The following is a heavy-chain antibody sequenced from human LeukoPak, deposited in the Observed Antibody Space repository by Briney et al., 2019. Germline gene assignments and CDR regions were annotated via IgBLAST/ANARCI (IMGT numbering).Heavy chain of an antibody. CDR2: FSSSGRYI. CDR1: GFTLSSYT. D-gene: IGHD6-13*01. CDR3: ARAHNPIAAAAPADYYYMDV. Sequence: GGSLRLSCAASGFTLSSYTMNWVRQAPGKGLEWVSSFSSSGRYIYYVDSVKGRFTISRDNAKNSLYLQMNSLRAEDTAVYYCARAHNPIAAAAPADYYYMDVWGKGTTVTVSS. V-gene: IGHV3-21*04. J-gene: IGHJ6*03.